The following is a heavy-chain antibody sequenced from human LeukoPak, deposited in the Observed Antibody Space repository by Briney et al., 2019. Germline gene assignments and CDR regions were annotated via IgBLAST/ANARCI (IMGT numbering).Heavy chain of an antibody. CDR1: GGSISSYY. Sequence: PSETLSLTCTVSGGSISSYYWSWIRQPAGKGVEWIGHIYISGITNFNPSLKSRVTMSVDTSKNQLSLKLTSVTAADTAVYYCARDSTAAAGTGTFDIWGQGTMVTVSS. J-gene: IGHJ3*02. CDR3: ARDSTAAAGTGTFDI. D-gene: IGHD6-13*01. CDR2: IYISGIT. V-gene: IGHV4-4*07.